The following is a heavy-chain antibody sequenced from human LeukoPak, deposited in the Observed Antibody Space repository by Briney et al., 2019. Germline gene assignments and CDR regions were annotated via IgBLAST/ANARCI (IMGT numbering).Heavy chain of an antibody. CDR1: GGSISSSSYY. CDR2: IYYSGST. J-gene: IGHJ4*02. CDR3: ARSYGSTDY. D-gene: IGHD5-18*01. Sequence: PSETLSLTCTVSGGSISSSSYYWGWIRQPPGKGLEWIGSIYYSGSTYYNPSLKSRVTISVDTSKNQFSLKLSSVTAADTAVYYCARSYGSTDYWGQGTLVTVSS. V-gene: IGHV4-39*01.